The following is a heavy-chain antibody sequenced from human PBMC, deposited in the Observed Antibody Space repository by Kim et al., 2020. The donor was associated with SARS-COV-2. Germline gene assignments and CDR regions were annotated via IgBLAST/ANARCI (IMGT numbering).Heavy chain of an antibody. D-gene: IGHD6-6*01. CDR2: IYSGGST. CDR1: GFTVSSNY. V-gene: IGHV3-53*01. J-gene: IGHJ4*02. CDR3: ARARGQLAPDY. Sequence: GGSLRLSCAASGFTVSSNYMTWVRQAPGKGLEWVSVIYSGGSTYYADSVKGRFTISRDNSKNTLYLQMNSLRAEDTAVYYCARARGQLAPDYWGQGTLVTVSS.